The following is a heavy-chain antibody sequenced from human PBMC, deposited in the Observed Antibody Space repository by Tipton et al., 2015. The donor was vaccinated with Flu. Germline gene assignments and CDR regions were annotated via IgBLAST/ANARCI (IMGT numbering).Heavy chain of an antibody. CDR1: GGSFSGYY. J-gene: IGHJ4*02. Sequence: TLSLTCAVYGGSFSGYYWSWIRQPPGKGLEWIGEINHSGSTNYNPSLKSRVTISVDTSKNQFSLKLSSVTAADTAVYYRARHPPRNYWGRGTLVTVSS. CDR2: INHSGST. V-gene: IGHV4-34*01. CDR3: ARHPPRNY.